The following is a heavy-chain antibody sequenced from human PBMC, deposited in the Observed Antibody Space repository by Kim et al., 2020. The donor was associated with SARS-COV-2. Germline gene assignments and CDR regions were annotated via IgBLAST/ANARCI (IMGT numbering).Heavy chain of an antibody. D-gene: IGHD3-3*01. CDR3: ARGSPFGVVTIFDY. CDR1: GFTFSSYA. Sequence: GGSLRLSCAASGFTFSSYAMHWVRQAPGKGLEWVAVISYDGSNKHYADSVKGRFTISRDNSKNTLYLQMNSLRAEDTAVYYCARGSPFGVVTIFDYWGQGTLVTVSS. V-gene: IGHV3-30*04. J-gene: IGHJ4*02. CDR2: ISYDGSNK.